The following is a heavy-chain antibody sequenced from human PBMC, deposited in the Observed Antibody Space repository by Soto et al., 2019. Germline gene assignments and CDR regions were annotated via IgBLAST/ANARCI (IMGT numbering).Heavy chain of an antibody. CDR2: IYYTGST. J-gene: IGHJ6*02. CDR1: GGSISSGGYY. D-gene: IGHD6-19*01. CDR3: ASSPVTGIYSAMDV. V-gene: IGHV4-31*03. Sequence: SETLSLTCTVSGGSISSGGYYWSWIRQHPGKGLEWIGNIYYTGSTHYDPSLKSRITISLDTSKNQISLKLSSVTAADTAVYYCASSPVTGIYSAMDVWGQGTTVTVS.